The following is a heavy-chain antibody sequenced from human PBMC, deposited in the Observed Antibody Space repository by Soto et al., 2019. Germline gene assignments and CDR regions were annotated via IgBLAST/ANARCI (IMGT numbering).Heavy chain of an antibody. V-gene: IGHV3-23*01. CDR3: ARDGWGRPNHIIAAAGPGGFDP. D-gene: IGHD6-13*01. Sequence: PGGSLRLSCAASGFTFSSYAMSWVRQAPGKGLEWVSAISGSGGSTYYADSVKGRFTISRDNSKNTLYLQMNSLRAEDTAMDYCARDGWGRPNHIIAAAGPGGFDPWGQGTLVTVSS. CDR2: ISGSGGST. CDR1: GFTFSSYA. J-gene: IGHJ5*02.